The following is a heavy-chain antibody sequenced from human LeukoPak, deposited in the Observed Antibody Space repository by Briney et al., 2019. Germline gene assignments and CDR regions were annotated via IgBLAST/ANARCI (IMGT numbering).Heavy chain of an antibody. Sequence: PSETLSLTCTVSGGSISSSSYYWGWIRQPPGKGLEWIGSIYYSGSTYYNPSLKSRVTISVDTSKNQFSLKLSSVTAADTAVYYCARLRSPPYRDSSGYYYVAPASLRKPYYFDYWGQGTLVTVSS. CDR2: IYYSGST. D-gene: IGHD3-22*01. J-gene: IGHJ4*02. V-gene: IGHV4-39*01. CDR1: GGSISSSSYY. CDR3: ARLRSPPYRDSSGYYYVAPASLRKPYYFDY.